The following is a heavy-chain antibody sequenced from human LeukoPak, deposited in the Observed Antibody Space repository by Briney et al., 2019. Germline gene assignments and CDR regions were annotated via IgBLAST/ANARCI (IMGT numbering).Heavy chain of an antibody. CDR1: GFTFSSYW. Sequence: GGSLRLSCAASGFTFSSYWMSWVRQAPGKGLEWVANIKEDGSEKYYVDSVKGRFTISRDNAKNSLHLQMNSLRTEDTAVYYCARLSGSYPGWFDPWGQGTLVTVSS. CDR3: ARLSGSYPGWFDP. V-gene: IGHV3-7*01. CDR2: IKEDGSEK. D-gene: IGHD1-26*01. J-gene: IGHJ5*02.